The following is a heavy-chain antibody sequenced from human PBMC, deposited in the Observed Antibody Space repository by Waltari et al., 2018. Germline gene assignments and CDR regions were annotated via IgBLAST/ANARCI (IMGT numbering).Heavy chain of an antibody. J-gene: IGHJ4*02. D-gene: IGHD1-26*01. CDR1: GFTFSSYA. CDR2: ISYDGSNK. CDR3: ARGDRELLMKGGFDY. V-gene: IGHV3-30-3*01. Sequence: QVQLVESGGGVVQPGRSLRLSCAASGFTFSSYAMHWVRQAPGKGLEWVAVISYDGSNKYYADSVKGRFTISRDNSKNTLYLQMNSLRAEDTAVYYCARGDRELLMKGGFDYWGQGTLVTVSS.